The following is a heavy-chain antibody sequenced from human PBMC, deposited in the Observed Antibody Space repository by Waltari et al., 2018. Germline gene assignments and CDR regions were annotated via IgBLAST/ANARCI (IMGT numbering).Heavy chain of an antibody. D-gene: IGHD3-16*01. J-gene: IGHJ4*02. CDR1: GYSIGSGYN. CDR3: ARGPRVWDTILLGTSFDY. V-gene: IGHV4-38-2*01. Sequence: QVQLQESGPGLVKPSETLSLICDVSGYSIGSGYNWGWIRTPPGKGLEWIGSVHNAGSAHYNPSLKSRVTISVGTSRRQFSLRLDSVTAADTAIYYCARGPRVWDTILLGTSFDYWGQGTLVTVPS. CDR2: VHNAGSA.